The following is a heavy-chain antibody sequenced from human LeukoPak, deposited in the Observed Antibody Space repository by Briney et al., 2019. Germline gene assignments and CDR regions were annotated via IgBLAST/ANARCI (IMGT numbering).Heavy chain of an antibody. J-gene: IGHJ4*02. D-gene: IGHD1-26*01. CDR1: GDSVSSNSVA. CDR3: TRNTDEMGATTWAFDY. Sequence: SQTLSLTCAISGDSVSSNSVAWNWIRQSPSRGLEWLGRTYYRSKLYNDYSVSVKSRITINPDTSKNRFSLQLNSVTPEDTAVYYCTRNTDEMGATTWAFDYWGQGTLVAVSS. CDR2: TYYRSKLYN. V-gene: IGHV6-1*01.